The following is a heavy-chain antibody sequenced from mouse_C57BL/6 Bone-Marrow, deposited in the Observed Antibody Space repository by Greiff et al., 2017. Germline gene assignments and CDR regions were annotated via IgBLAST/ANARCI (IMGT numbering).Heavy chain of an antibody. J-gene: IGHJ2*01. CDR1: GYSFTGYY. V-gene: IGHV1-42*01. CDR2: INPSTGGT. CDR3: ARGLITTYFDY. D-gene: IGHD1-1*01. Sequence: EVQLQQSGPELVKPGASVKISCKASGYSFTGYYMNWVKQSPEKSLEWIGEINPSTGGTTYNQKFKAKATLTVDKSSSTAYMQLKSLTSEDSAVXYCARGLITTYFDYWGQGTTLTVSS.